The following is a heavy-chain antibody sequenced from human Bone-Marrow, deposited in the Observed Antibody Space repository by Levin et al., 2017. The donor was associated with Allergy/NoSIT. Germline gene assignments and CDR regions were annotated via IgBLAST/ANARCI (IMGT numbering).Heavy chain of an antibody. Sequence: ASVKVSCKASGYTFTSYDINWVRQATGQGLEWMGWMNPNSGNTGYAQKFQGRVTMTRNTSISTAYMELSSLRSEDTAVDYGARGRRAGADYSVRYWGQGTLVTVSS. D-gene: IGHD3-10*02. J-gene: IGHJ4*02. CDR1: GYTFTSYD. CDR2: MNPNSGNT. V-gene: IGHV1-8*01. CDR3: ARGRRAGADYSVRY.